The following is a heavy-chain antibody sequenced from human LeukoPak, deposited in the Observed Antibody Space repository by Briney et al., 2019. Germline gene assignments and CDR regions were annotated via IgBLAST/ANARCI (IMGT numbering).Heavy chain of an antibody. J-gene: IGHJ4*02. Sequence: SQTLSLTCTVSGGSISSGSYYWSWIRQPAGKGLEWIGRIYTSGSTNYNPSLKSRVTISVDTSKNQFSLKLSSVTAADTAVYYCARDGTGDVYWGQGTLVTVSS. D-gene: IGHD7-27*01. CDR2: IYTSGST. CDR3: ARDGTGDVY. V-gene: IGHV4-61*02. CDR1: GGSISSGSYY.